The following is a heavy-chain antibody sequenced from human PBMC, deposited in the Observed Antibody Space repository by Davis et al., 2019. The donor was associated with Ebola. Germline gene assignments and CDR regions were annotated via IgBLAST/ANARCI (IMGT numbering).Heavy chain of an antibody. V-gene: IGHV1-8*01. D-gene: IGHD3-10*01. CDR1: GYTFTSYD. CDR2: MNPNSGNK. J-gene: IGHJ6*02. CDR3: ARGNRYYYGSGGYYYGMDV. Sequence: ASVKVSCQASGYTFTSYDINWVRQATGQGLAWMGWMNPNSGNKGYAQKFQGRVTMTRNTSISTAYMELSSLRSEDTAVYSCARGNRYYYGSGGYYYGMDVWGQGTTVTVSS.